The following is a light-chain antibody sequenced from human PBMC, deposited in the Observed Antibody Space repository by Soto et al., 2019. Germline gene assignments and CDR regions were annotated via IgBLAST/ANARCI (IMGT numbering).Light chain of an antibody. CDR1: TSNIGTFY. J-gene: IGLJ1*01. CDR3: AAWDDNLNAYV. V-gene: IGLV1-47*02. Sequence: QSVLTQPPSASSTPGQTVTISCSGSTSNIGTFYVYWYQHLPGTAPKLLIYLGDQRASGVSDRFSGSKSGTSASLAIKGLRSDDEADYYCAAWDDNLNAYVFGSGTKLTVL. CDR2: LGD.